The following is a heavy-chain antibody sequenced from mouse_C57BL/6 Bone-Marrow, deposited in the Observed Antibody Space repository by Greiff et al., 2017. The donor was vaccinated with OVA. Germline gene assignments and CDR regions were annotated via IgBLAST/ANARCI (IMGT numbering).Heavy chain of an antibody. CDR2: IDPENGDT. CDR3: TTWTFDY. V-gene: IGHV14-4*01. Sequence: EVQLQQSGAELVRPGASVKLSCTASGFNIKDDYMHWVKQRPEQGLEWIGWIDPENGDTEYASKFQGKATITADTSSNPAYLQLSSLTSEDTAVYYCTTWTFDYWGQGTTLTVSS. CDR1: GFNIKDDY. J-gene: IGHJ2*01.